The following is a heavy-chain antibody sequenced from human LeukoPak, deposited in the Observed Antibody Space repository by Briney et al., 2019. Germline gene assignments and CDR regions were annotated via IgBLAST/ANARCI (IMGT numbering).Heavy chain of an antibody. CDR2: IYFSGST. V-gene: IGHV4-31*03. Sequence: PSQTLSLTCTVSGGSMSSGTYYWSWVRQHPGKGLEWFGSIYFSGSTYYNPSLKSRLTISVDTSKNQFSLKLSSVTAADTAVYYCARDMSRDGYNSGAFDIWGQGTMVTVSS. CDR1: GGSMSSGTYY. D-gene: IGHD5-24*01. J-gene: IGHJ3*02. CDR3: ARDMSRDGYNSGAFDI.